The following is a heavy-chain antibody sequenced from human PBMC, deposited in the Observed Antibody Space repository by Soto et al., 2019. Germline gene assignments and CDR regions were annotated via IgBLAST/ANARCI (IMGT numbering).Heavy chain of an antibody. CDR2: IYYSGST. D-gene: IGHD5-18*01. Sequence: SETLSLTCTVSGGSISSGGYYWSWIRQHPGKGLEWIGYIYYSGSTYYNPSLKSRVTISVDTSKNQFSLKLSSVTAADTAVYYCARDSGGGGDGYSYGYDYWGQGTLVTVSS. V-gene: IGHV4-31*03. J-gene: IGHJ4*02. CDR1: GGSISSGGYY. CDR3: ARDSGGGGDGYSYGYDY.